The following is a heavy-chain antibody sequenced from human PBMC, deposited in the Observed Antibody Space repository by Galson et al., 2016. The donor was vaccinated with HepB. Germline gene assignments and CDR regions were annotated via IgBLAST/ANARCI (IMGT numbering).Heavy chain of an antibody. Sequence: SLRLSCAASGFTVGNNYMSWVRQAPGKGLEWVSLIYSGGNTLYADSVKGRFSISRHNSKNTLYLQMNSLSAEDTAVYYCARNPGASTWGWGQGTLVTVAS. D-gene: IGHD6-13*01. CDR1: GFTVGNNY. V-gene: IGHV3-66*01. CDR2: IYSGGNT. J-gene: IGHJ4*02. CDR3: ARNPGASTWG.